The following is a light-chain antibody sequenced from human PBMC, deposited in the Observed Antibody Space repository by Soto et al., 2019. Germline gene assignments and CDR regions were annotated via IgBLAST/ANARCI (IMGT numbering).Light chain of an antibody. CDR3: QQYNTYPLT. CDR1: QTISNW. J-gene: IGKJ4*01. Sequence: IQMTQSPSTLSASVGDRVTITCRASQTISNWLVWYQQKPGKAPNLLIYKASSLESGVPSRFSGSGSGTEFTLTISSLQTDDFATYYCQQYNTYPLTFGGGTKVEIK. CDR2: KAS. V-gene: IGKV1-5*03.